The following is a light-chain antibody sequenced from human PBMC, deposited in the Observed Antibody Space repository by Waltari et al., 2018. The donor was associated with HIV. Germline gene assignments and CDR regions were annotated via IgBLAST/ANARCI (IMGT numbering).Light chain of an antibody. CDR1: SSDIGGYKY. V-gene: IGLV2-14*01. J-gene: IGLJ3*02. CDR3: RSYTTSSTWV. CDR2: EVI. Sequence: QSALTQPASVSGSPGQSITISCTGTSSDIGGYKYVSWYQQQPGKAPKLMISEVINPPAVFSKCFSGSKSGNTASLTISGLQAEDEADYYCRSYTTSSTWVFGGGTKLTVL.